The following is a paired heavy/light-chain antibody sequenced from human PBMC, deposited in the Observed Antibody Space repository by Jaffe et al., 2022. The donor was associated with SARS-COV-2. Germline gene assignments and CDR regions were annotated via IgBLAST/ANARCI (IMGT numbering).Light chain of an antibody. Sequence: DIQLTQSPSSLSASVGDRVTITCRASQSIATSLHWYQQKPGKAPKLLIYTASSLQSGVPSRFSGSGSGTDFTLTIGSLQPEDFATYYCQQSYSTPPPTFGGGTRVEFK. CDR3: QQSYSTPPPT. J-gene: IGKJ4*01. V-gene: IGKV1-39*01. CDR1: QSIATS. CDR2: TAS.
Heavy chain of an antibody. Sequence: EVQLVESGGGLVKPGGSLRLSCAASGFTFNTYSMNWVRQAPGKGLEWVSSTSSHSDYIYYADSAKGRFTISRDNAKNSLFLQMNSLRAEDTAVYYCVTDTGSSWSRGFDYWGQGTLVTVSS. CDR2: TSSHSDYI. D-gene: IGHD6-13*01. V-gene: IGHV3-21*01. CDR3: VTDTGSSWSRGFDY. CDR1: GFTFNTYS. J-gene: IGHJ4*02.